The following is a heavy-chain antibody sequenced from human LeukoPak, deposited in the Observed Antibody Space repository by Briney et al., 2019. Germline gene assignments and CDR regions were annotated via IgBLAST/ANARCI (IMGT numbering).Heavy chain of an antibody. Sequence: PGGSLRLSCAASGFTFTTYGLHWVRQAPGKGLEWVAAIASNGGSEYYADSVKGRFTISRDNSKNTLFLQMNSLRPDDTAVYYCAKRGHYSINWYQYFDYWGQGTLVTVSS. D-gene: IGHD6-13*01. V-gene: IGHV3-30*18. CDR2: IASNGGSE. CDR3: AKRGHYSINWYQYFDY. J-gene: IGHJ4*02. CDR1: GFTFTTYG.